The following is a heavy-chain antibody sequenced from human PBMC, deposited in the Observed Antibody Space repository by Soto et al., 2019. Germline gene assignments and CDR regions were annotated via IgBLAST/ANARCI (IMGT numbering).Heavy chain of an antibody. J-gene: IGHJ6*02. CDR1: GYTFTSYY. V-gene: IGHV1-46*01. CDR3: ARDGRGYSYGYPKSYYYYGMDV. D-gene: IGHD5-18*01. CDR2: INPSGGST. Sequence: QVQLVQSGAEVKKPGASVKVSCKASGYTFTSYYMHWVRQAPGQGLEWMGIINPSGGSTSYAQKFQGRVTMTRDTSTSTVYMELSSLRSEDTAVYYCARDGRGYSYGYPKSYYYYGMDVWGQGTTVTVSS.